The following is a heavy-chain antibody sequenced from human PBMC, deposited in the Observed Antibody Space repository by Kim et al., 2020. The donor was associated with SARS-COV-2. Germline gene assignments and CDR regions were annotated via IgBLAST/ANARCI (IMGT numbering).Heavy chain of an antibody. V-gene: IGHV4-34*01. D-gene: IGHD5-12*01. CDR2: INHSGSN. CDR3: ARGLFHLLPLPYCFDY. J-gene: IGHJ4*02. Sequence: SETLSLTCAVYGGSFSGYYWSWIRQPPGNGLEWIGEINHSGSNNYNPAHKSRVTISVDTSKNQFSLKLSSVTAADTAVYYCARGLFHLLPLPYCFDYWGQGTLVTVST. CDR1: GGSFSGYY.